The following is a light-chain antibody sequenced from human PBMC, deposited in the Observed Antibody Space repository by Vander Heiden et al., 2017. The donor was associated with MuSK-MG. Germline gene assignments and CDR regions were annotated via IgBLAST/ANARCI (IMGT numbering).Light chain of an antibody. J-gene: IGLJ3*02. CDR3: NSYTTSATWV. V-gene: IGLV2-14*03. CDR2: DVS. CDR1: SRDIGSYNS. Sequence: QSALTQHASVSVSPVQSITIPCTGTSRDIGSYNSFSWSQQLTGKAPKLIIVDVSNRPSGVSGRFSGSKSGNPASLTSSGLQTEDEADYYCNSYTTSATWVFGGGTKLAVV.